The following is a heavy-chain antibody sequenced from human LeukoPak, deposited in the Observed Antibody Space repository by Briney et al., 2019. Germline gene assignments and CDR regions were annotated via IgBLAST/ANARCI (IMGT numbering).Heavy chain of an antibody. D-gene: IGHD3-9*01. CDR3: ARGIGHYDILTGYRDY. Sequence: GGSLRLSCAASGFTVSSNYMSWVRQAPGKGLEWVSVIYSGGSTYYADSVKGRFTISRDNSKNTLYLQMNSLRAEDTAVYYCARGIGHYDILTGYRDYWGKGTLVTVSS. CDR2: IYSGGST. J-gene: IGHJ4*02. V-gene: IGHV3-53*01. CDR1: GFTVSSNY.